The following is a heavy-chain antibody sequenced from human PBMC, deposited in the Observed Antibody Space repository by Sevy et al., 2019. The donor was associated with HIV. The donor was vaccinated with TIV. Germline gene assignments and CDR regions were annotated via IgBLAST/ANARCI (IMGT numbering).Heavy chain of an antibody. CDR3: AIVGLRYYSGASSYQGDWFDP. J-gene: IGHJ5*02. D-gene: IGHD2-15*01. V-gene: IGHV1-24*01. CDR2: FDPEHGEA. Sequence: ASVKVSCKVSGYTLTQLSIHWVRQAPGKGLEWMGNFDPEHGEAFYAQRFQSRVTMTGDTSTNTVYMQLTSLTSDDTAVYYCAIVGLRYYSGASSYQGDWFDPWGQGSPLTVSS. CDR1: GYTLTQLS.